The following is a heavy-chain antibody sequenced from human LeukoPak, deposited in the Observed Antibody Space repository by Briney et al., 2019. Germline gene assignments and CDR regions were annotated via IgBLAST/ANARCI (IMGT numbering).Heavy chain of an antibody. CDR3: ARLSHDYVWGRLPYYFDY. CDR2: INHSGST. D-gene: IGHD3-16*01. Sequence: SETLSLTCAVYGGSFSGYYWSWIRQPPGKGLEWIGEINHSGSTNYNPSLKSRVTISVDTSKNQFSLKLSSVTAADTAVYYCARLSHDYVWGRLPYYFDYWGQGTLVTVSS. CDR1: GGSFSGYY. V-gene: IGHV4-34*01. J-gene: IGHJ4*02.